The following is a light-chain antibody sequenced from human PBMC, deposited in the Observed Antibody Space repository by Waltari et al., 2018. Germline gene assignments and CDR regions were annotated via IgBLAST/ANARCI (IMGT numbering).Light chain of an antibody. CDR3: AAWDDSLHGRWE. CDR2: RND. J-gene: IGLJ3*02. V-gene: IGLV1-44*01. CDR1: SYNLGTNI. Sequence: QSVLTQPPSASGTPGHRVTIPCSGCSYNLGTNIVRCSQQVPGTTPKLLIYRNDQRPSGVPDRFSGSKSGTSASLAISGLRSEDEADYYCAAWDDSLHGRWEFGGGTKVTVL.